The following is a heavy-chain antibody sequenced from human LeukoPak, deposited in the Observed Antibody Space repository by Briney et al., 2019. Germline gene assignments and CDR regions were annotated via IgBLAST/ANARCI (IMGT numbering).Heavy chain of an antibody. CDR3: AKVGYGWYEVDY. CDR2: IRYDGSEG. D-gene: IGHD6-19*01. Sequence: PGGSLRLSCAASGFTFSTYGMHWVRQAPGKGLDWVAFIRYDGSEGYYADYVKDRFIVSRDNSKNRMYLQMNSLRAEDTAIYYCAKVGYGWYEVDYWGQGTLVTVSS. CDR1: GFTFSTYG. V-gene: IGHV3-30*02. J-gene: IGHJ4*02.